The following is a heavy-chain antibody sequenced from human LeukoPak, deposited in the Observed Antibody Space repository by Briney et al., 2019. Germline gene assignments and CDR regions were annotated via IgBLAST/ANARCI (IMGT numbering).Heavy chain of an antibody. J-gene: IGHJ6*02. CDR1: GFTFSSYA. Sequence: GGSLRLSCAASGFTFSSYAMRWVRQAPGKGLEWVSAISGSGGSTYYGDSVKGRFTISRDNSKNTLYLQMNSLRAEDTALYYCAKDGGGSLEWLPPMDVWGQGTTVTVSS. CDR3: AKDGGGSLEWLPPMDV. V-gene: IGHV3-23*01. CDR2: ISGSGGST. D-gene: IGHD3-3*01.